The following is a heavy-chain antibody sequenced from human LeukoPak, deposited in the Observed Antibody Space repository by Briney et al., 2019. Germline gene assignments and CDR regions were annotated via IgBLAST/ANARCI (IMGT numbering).Heavy chain of an antibody. CDR2: IYPGDSDT. D-gene: IGHD2-15*01. V-gene: IGHV5-51*01. J-gene: IGHJ4*02. Sequence: GESLKISCKGSGYSFTSYWIGWVRQMPGKGLEWMGTIYPGDSDTRYSPSFQGQVTISADKSISTAYLQWSSLKASDTAMYYCARHECSGGSCYWDLDYWGQGTLVTVPS. CDR3: ARHECSGGSCYWDLDY. CDR1: GYSFTSYW.